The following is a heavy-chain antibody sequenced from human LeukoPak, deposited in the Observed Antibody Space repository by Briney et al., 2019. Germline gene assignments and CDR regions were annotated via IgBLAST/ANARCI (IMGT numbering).Heavy chain of an antibody. CDR1: GYTFTSYD. J-gene: IGHJ4*02. CDR2: LNPNSGNT. Sequence: GASVKVSCKASGYTFTSYDINWVRQPTGQGLEWMGWLNPNSGNTGYPQKFQGRVTITRDTSASTAYMELSSLRSEDTAVYYCARVGYSGYDSRPVFDYWGQGTLVTVSS. V-gene: IGHV1-8*01. D-gene: IGHD5-12*01. CDR3: ARVGYSGYDSRPVFDY.